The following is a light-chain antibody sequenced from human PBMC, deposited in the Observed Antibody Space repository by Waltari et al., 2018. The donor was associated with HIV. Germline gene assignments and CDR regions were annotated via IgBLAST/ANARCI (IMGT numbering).Light chain of an antibody. CDR1: SSNIGAHYG. Sequence: QSVLTQPPSVSGAPGQTVTISCTGSSSNIGAHYGVNWYQQRPGTAPGLFIFSDHTRPSGVRDRFSGSRSGTSASLAITGLQAEDESDYYCQSFDNSLSAVLFGGGTKLTVL. J-gene: IGLJ3*02. V-gene: IGLV1-40*01. CDR2: SDH. CDR3: QSFDNSLSAVL.